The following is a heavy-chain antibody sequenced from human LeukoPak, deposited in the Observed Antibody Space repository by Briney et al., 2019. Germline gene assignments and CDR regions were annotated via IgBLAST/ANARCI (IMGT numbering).Heavy chain of an antibody. CDR1: GFTVSSDY. J-gene: IGHJ5*02. CDR3: ARNWFDP. CDR2: IYSGGST. V-gene: IGHV3-53*05. Sequence: WGSLRLSCAASGFTVSSDYMSWVRKAPGKGLEGLSVIYSGGSTYYADSVKGRFTISRDKSKNTEYLQMNSLRFEDTAMYYCARNWFDPWGQGTLVTVSS.